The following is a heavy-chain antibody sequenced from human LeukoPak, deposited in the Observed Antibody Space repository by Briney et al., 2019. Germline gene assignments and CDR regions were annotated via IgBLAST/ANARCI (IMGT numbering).Heavy chain of an antibody. V-gene: IGHV3-48*02. CDR3: ARVGRGLYSMDV. D-gene: IGHD3-10*01. J-gene: IGHJ6*02. CDR2: IINSGGTI. CDR1: GFTFSIHG. Sequence: GGSLRLSCAASGFTFSIHGMNWVRQTPGKGLEWVSYIINSGGTIYYADSVQGRFTISRDNAKNSLYLQMNSLRDEDTAVYYCARVGRGLYSMDVWGQGTTVTVPS.